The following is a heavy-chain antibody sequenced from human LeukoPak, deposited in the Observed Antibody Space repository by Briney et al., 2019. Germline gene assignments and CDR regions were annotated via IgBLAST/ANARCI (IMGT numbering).Heavy chain of an antibody. CDR1: GFTFSNHA. D-gene: IGHD3-10*01. J-gene: IGHJ4*02. V-gene: IGHV3-33*01. Sequence: PGGSLRLSCAASGFTFSNHAIHWVRQAPGKGLEWVAVIWFDGSNKYYVDSVKGRFTVSRDNSKNTVYLQMDSLRAEDTAVYYCARASFGSGSYVSFYFDYWGQGTLVTVSS. CDR3: ARASFGSGSYVSFYFDY. CDR2: IWFDGSNK.